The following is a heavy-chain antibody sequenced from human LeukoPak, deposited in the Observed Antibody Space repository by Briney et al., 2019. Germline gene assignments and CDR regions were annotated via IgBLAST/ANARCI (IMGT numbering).Heavy chain of an antibody. CDR1: GFTFSDHY. D-gene: IGHD6-19*01. CDR2: ISSSSSYI. Sequence: PGGSLRLSCVASGFTFSDHYMSWIRQAPGKRLEWVSSISSSSSYIYYADSVKGRFTISRDNAKNSLYLQMNSLRAEDTAVYYCARHAIAVAGTFDYWGQGTLVTVSS. V-gene: IGHV3-11*06. J-gene: IGHJ4*02. CDR3: ARHAIAVAGTFDY.